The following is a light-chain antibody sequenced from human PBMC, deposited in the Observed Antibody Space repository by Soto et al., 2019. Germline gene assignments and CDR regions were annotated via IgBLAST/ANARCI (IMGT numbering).Light chain of an antibody. V-gene: IGKV3-15*01. CDR2: GAS. J-gene: IGKJ1*01. CDR3: QQYNNWPLT. Sequence: EIVMTQSPATLSVSPGERATLSCRASQSVSSNLAWYQQKPGQAPRLLIYGASTRATGIPARFSGSGSGTKFTLTFSSLQSEDFAVYYCQQYNNWPLTFGQGTKVDIK. CDR1: QSVSSN.